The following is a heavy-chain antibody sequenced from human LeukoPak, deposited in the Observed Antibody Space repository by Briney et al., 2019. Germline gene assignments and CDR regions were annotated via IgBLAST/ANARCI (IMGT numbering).Heavy chain of an antibody. Sequence: GSLRLSCAASGFSFSTYEMHWVRQTPGKGLEWVSDISSSGSTVYYADSVKGRFTTSRDNAKNFLYLQMHSLRAEDTGVYYCSLLAVASPQDYWGQGTLVTVSS. J-gene: IGHJ4*02. CDR3: SLLAVASPQDY. D-gene: IGHD6-19*01. V-gene: IGHV3-48*03. CDR2: ISSSGSTV. CDR1: GFSFSTYE.